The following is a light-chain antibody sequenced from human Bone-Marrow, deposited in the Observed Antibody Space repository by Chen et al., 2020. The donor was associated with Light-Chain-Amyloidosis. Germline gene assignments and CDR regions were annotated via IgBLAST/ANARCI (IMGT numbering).Light chain of an antibody. CDR2: DES. V-gene: IGLV3-21*02. Sequence: SYVLTQPSSVSVAPVQTATIACGGNNIGSTSVHWYQQTPGQAPLLVVYDESDRPSGIPERLSGSNAGNTATLTISRVEAGDEADYYCQVWDRSSDRPVFGGGTKLTVL. CDR3: QVWDRSSDRPV. CDR1: NIGSTS. J-gene: IGLJ3*02.